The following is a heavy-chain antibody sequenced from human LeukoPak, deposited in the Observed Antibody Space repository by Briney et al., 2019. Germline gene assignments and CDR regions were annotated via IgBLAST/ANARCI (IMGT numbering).Heavy chain of an antibody. CDR1: GYTFTSCD. J-gene: IGHJ4*02. V-gene: IGHV1-8*01. CDR3: TRGSSGRRDN. Sequence: ASVKVSCKASGYTFTSCDINWVRQATGQGLEWMGWMNPNSGNTGYGQSFQGRITMTRDISIGTAYMELSNLTSEDTAIYYCTRGSSGRRDNWGQETLVTVSA. D-gene: IGHD6-19*01. CDR2: MNPNSGNT.